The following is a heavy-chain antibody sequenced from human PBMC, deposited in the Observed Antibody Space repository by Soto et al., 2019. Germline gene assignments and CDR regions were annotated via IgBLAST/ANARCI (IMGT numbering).Heavy chain of an antibody. Sequence: PGGSLRLSCAASGFTFSSYGMHWVRQAPGKGLEWVAVIWYDGSNKYYADSVKGRFTISRDNSKNTLYLQMNSLRAEDTAVYYCATPSPIAAAGTYYYYGMDVWGQGTTVTVSS. CDR1: GFTFSSYG. J-gene: IGHJ6*02. D-gene: IGHD6-13*01. V-gene: IGHV3-33*01. CDR3: ATPSPIAAAGTYYYYGMDV. CDR2: IWYDGSNK.